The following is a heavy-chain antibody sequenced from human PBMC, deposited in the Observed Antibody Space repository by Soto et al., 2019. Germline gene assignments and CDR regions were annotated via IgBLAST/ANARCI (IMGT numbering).Heavy chain of an antibody. J-gene: IGHJ4*02. V-gene: IGHV3-23*01. CDR3: AKGGQSYDY. D-gene: IGHD3-10*01. CDR2: ISGSGGTT. Sequence: LRLSCAASGFTFTTYAMSWVRQAPGKGLEWVSAISGSGGTTYYADSVKGRFTFSRDNSKNTLYLQMNSLRAEDTAVYFCAKGGQSYDYWGQGTLVTVSS. CDR1: GFTFTTYA.